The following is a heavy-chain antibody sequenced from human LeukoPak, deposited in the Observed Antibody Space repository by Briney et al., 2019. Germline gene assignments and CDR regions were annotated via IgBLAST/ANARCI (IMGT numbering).Heavy chain of an antibody. V-gene: IGHV3-53*01. J-gene: IGHJ3*02. CDR1: GFTVSSNY. D-gene: IGHD3-10*01. Sequence: GGSLRLSCAASGFTVSSNYRNWVRQAPGKGLEWVSVIYNDGSTYYADSVKGRFTISRDNSKNTLYLQMNTLRAEDTAVYYCAKDESNYYGSGSYSAFDIWGQGTMVTVSS. CDR3: AKDESNYYGSGSYSAFDI. CDR2: IYNDGST.